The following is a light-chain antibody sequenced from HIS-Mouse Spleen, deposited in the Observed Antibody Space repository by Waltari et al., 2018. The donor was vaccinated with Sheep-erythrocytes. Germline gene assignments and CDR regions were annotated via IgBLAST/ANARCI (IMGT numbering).Light chain of an antibody. J-gene: IGLJ1*01. CDR2: DVS. CDR1: SSAFGGYNY. V-gene: IGLV2-11*01. Sequence: QSALTQPRSVSGSPGQSVTIPCTGTSSAFGGYNYVSWYQQHPGKAPKLMIYDVSKRPSGVPDRFSGSKSGNTASLTISGLQAEDEADDYCCSYAGSYNHVFATGTKVTVL. CDR3: CSYAGSYNHV.